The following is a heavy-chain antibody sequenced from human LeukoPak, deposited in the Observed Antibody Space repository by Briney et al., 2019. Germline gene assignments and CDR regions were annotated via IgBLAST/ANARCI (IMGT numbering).Heavy chain of an antibody. D-gene: IGHD6-6*01. Sequence: GGSLRLSCAASGFTFSSYAMTWVRQAPGKGLEWVSAISATGASTYYADSVKGRFTISIDNSKDTLFLQMNSLRAEDTAVYYCAKDRGRSSSFDYWGQGTLVTVSS. V-gene: IGHV3-23*01. CDR3: AKDRGRSSSFDY. CDR1: GFTFSSYA. J-gene: IGHJ4*02. CDR2: ISATGAST.